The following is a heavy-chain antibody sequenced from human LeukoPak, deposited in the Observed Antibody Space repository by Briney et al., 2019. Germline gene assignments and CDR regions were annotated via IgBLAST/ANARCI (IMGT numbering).Heavy chain of an antibody. CDR1: GGSISSGSYY. CDR3: ARESHYYGSTGRFDP. V-gene: IGHV4-61*02. Sequence: SETLSLTCTVSGGSISSGSYYWSWIRQPAGNGLEWIGRIYTSGSTNYNPSLKSRVTISVDTSKNQFSLKLSSVTAADTAVYYCARESHYYGSTGRFDPWGQGTLVTVSS. CDR2: IYTSGST. D-gene: IGHD3-10*01. J-gene: IGHJ5*02.